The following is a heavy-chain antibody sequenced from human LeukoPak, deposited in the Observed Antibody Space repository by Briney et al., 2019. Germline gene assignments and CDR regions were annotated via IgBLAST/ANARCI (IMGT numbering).Heavy chain of an antibody. CDR2: IYYSGSS. J-gene: IGHJ4*02. V-gene: IGHV4-59*08. CDR3: ARHGIGEQANYFDY. Sequence: SSETLSLTCTVSGGSINSFFWSWIRQPPGKGLEWIGYIYYSGSSKYNPSLKSRVTISVDTAKNHFSLKLSSVTAADTAVYYCARHGIGEQANYFDYWGPGTLVTVSS. D-gene: IGHD1/OR15-1a*01. CDR1: GGSINSFF.